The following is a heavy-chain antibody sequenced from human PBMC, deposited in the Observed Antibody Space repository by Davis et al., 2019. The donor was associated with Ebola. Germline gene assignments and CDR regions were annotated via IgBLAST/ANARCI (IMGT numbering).Heavy chain of an antibody. CDR1: GGSISSSSYY. CDR3: ARQGCSSSSCNNGDDS. Sequence: SETLSLTCIVSGGSISSSSYYWGWIRQPPGKGLEWIGSIYYSGNTFYHPSLKSRVTISVDTSANRFSLEVRSVTAADTAVYYCARQGCSSSSCNNGDDSWSEGILVTVSS. CDR2: IYYSGNT. J-gene: IGHJ4*02. V-gene: IGHV4-39*01. D-gene: IGHD2-8*01.